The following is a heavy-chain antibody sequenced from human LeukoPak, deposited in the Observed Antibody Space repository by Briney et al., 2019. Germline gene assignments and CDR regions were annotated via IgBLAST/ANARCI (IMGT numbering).Heavy chain of an antibody. D-gene: IGHD2-15*01. V-gene: IGHV3-7*03. CDR1: GFTFDNYW. CDR3: TKEYCSGGSCFYYYMDV. J-gene: IGHJ6*03. Sequence: PGGSLRLSRAASGFTFDNYWMSWVRQAPGEGLEWVATINQGGSERYYVDSVKGRFTISRGNSKNTLYLQMNSLRAEDTAIYYCTKEYCSGGSCFYYYMDVWGKGTTVTVSS. CDR2: INQGGSER.